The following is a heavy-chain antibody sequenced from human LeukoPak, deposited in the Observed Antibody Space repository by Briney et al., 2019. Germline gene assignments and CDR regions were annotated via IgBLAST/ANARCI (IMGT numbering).Heavy chain of an antibody. Sequence: PSETLSLTCTVSGDSISSNYWSWIRQPPGKGLEWIGYISNSGSTKYNPSLKSRVTISVDTSKNLFSLKLTSMTAADTAVYYCARCRDEFADYGFTSWGPGTLVTVSS. J-gene: IGHJ5*02. V-gene: IGHV4-59*01. D-gene: IGHD4-17*01. CDR1: GDSISSNY. CDR2: ISNSGST. CDR3: ARCRDEFADYGFTS.